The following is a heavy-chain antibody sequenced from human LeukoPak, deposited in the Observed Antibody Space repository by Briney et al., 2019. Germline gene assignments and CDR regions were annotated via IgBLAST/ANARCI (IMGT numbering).Heavy chain of an antibody. V-gene: IGHV4-31*03. CDR2: IYYSGST. CDR3: ARANYDILTGLGNWFDP. J-gene: IGHJ5*02. CDR1: GGSISSGGYY. Sequence: SETLSLTCTVSGGSISSGGYYWSWIRQHPGKGLEWIGYIYYSGSTYYNPSLKSRVTISVDTSKNQFSLKLSSVTAADTAVYFCARANYDILTGLGNWFDPWGQGTLVTVSS. D-gene: IGHD3-9*01.